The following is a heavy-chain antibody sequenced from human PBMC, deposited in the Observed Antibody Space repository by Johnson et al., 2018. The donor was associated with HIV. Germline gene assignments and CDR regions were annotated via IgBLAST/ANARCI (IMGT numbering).Heavy chain of an antibody. CDR2: IRYDGSNK. Sequence: VQLVESGGGVVQPGGSLRLSCAASGFTFSSYGMHWVRQAPGKGLEWVAFIRYDGSNKYYADSVKGRFTISRDNSKNTLYLQMNSLRAEDTAVYYCAKDISQWLIRAFDIWGQGTMVTVSS. J-gene: IGHJ3*02. V-gene: IGHV3-30*02. CDR3: AKDISQWLIRAFDI. D-gene: IGHD5-12*01. CDR1: GFTFSSYG.